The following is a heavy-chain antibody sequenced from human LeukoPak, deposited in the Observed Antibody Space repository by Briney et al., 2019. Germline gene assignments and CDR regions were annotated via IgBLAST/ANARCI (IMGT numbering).Heavy chain of an antibody. J-gene: IGHJ4*02. CDR2: IIPIFGTA. D-gene: IGHD4-23*01. CDR1: GGTFSSYA. V-gene: IGHV1-69*13. CDR3: AREGYGGDYYFDY. Sequence: SVKVSCKASGGTFSSYAISWVRQAPGQGLEWMGGIIPIFGTANYAQKFQGRVTITADESTSTAYMELSSLRSEDTAVYYCAREGYGGDYYFDYWGQGTLVTVSS.